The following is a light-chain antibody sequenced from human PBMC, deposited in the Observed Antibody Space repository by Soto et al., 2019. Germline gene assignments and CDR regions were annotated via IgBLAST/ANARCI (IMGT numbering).Light chain of an antibody. CDR3: SSYGSTSTRYV. J-gene: IGLJ1*01. CDR2: EVS. V-gene: IGLV2-14*01. Sequence: QSALTQPVSVSGSPGQSITISCTGTSSDVGGYNYVSWYQQHPGKAPKLMIYEVSNRPSGVSNRFSGSKSGNTASLTISGLQAEDEADYFCSSYGSTSTRYVFGTGTKLTVL. CDR1: SSDVGGYNY.